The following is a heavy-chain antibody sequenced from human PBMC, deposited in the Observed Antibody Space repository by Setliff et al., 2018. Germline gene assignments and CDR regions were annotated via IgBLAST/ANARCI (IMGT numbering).Heavy chain of an antibody. D-gene: IGHD3-16*01. Sequence: ASETLSLTCTVSGGSISSMSYYWGWIRQPPGKGLEWIGSIYHSGSSYYNSSLRSRVTISVDTSKNQFSLILRSVTAADTAVYYCRLWSHDYHNDYWGQGTLVTVSS. CDR1: GGSISSMSYY. CDR3: RLWSHDYHNDY. CDR2: IYHSGSS. V-gene: IGHV4-39*07. J-gene: IGHJ4*02.